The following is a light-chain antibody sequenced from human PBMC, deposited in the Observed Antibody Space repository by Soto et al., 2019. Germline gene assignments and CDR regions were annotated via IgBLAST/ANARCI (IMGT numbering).Light chain of an antibody. J-gene: IGLJ3*02. V-gene: IGLV2-8*01. Sequence: QSALTQPPSASGSPGQSVTISCTGTSSDIGAYNYVSWYQQYPGKAPKLMIYEVSKRPSGVPDRFSGSKSGNTASLTVSGLQAEDEADYYCTSYVRRDSWVFGGGTKRTVL. CDR3: TSYVRRDSWV. CDR2: EVS. CDR1: SSDIGAYNY.